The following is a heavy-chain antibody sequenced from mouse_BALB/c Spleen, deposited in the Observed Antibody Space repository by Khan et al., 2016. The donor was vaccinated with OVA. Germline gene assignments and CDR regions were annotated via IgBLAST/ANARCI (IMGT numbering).Heavy chain of an antibody. CDR2: IHPSDSET. Sequence: QVQLQQPGAELVRPGASVKLSCKASGYSFTSYWMNWMKQRPGQGLEWIGIIHPSDSETRLNQKFKDKATLTVDKSSSTAYMQLSSPTSEDSAVYYGARGTTASYWYFDVWGAGTTVTVSS. J-gene: IGHJ1*01. CDR1: GYSFTSYW. V-gene: IGHV1-61*01. D-gene: IGHD1-2*01. CDR3: ARGTTASYWYFDV.